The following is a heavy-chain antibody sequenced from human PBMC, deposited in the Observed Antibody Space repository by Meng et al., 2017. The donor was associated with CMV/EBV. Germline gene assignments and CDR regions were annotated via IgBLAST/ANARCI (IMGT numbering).Heavy chain of an antibody. CDR1: GGCFRGYH. Sequence: QGHVKHWAAGLLHPPEALSLTCAVYGGCFRGYHWSWIRQPPGKGLEWIGEINHSGSTNYNPSLKSRVTISVDTPKNQFALKLSSVTAADTAVYYCARGGNWFDPWGQGTLVTVFS. V-gene: IGHV4-34*01. CDR2: INHSGST. J-gene: IGHJ5*02. CDR3: ARGGNWFDP.